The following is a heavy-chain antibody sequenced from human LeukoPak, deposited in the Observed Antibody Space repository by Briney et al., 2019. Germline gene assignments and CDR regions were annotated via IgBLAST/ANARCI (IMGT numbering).Heavy chain of an antibody. V-gene: IGHV4-59*08. Sequence: SETLSLTCTVSGGSISSYYWSWIRQPPGKGLGWIGNIYYSGSTNDNSSLKSRVTISVDTSKNQFSLKLYSVTAADTAVYYCARRYSGYGNAFDIWGQGTMVTVSS. J-gene: IGHJ3*02. CDR1: GGSISSYY. CDR2: IYYSGST. CDR3: ARRYSGYGNAFDI. D-gene: IGHD5-12*01.